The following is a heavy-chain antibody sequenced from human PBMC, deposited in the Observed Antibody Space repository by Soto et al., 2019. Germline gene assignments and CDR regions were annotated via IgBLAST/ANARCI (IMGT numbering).Heavy chain of an antibody. CDR3: ARGVTAGVDC. V-gene: IGHV1-8*01. Sequence: QVQLVQSGAEVREPGASVKVSCKASGYSFTSLDINWVRQTTGQGLEWMGWMQPSSGRTGYAQKFQGRVTMTRDTSINTAYMELSSLTSDDTAFYYCARGVTAGVDCWGQGTLVTVSS. CDR2: MQPSSGRT. CDR1: GYSFTSLD. J-gene: IGHJ4*02. D-gene: IGHD1-26*01.